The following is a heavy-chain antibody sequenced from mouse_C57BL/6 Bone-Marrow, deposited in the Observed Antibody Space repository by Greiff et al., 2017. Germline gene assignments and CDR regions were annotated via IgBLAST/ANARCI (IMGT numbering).Heavy chain of an antibody. Sequence: VQLQQSGAELVRPGASVTLSCTASGFNIKDDYMHWVKQRPEQGLEWIGWIDPENGDTEYASKFPGKATITADTSSNTAYLQHSSLTSEDTAVYYCTTRVYYGSSYWYFDVWGTGTTVTVSS. J-gene: IGHJ1*03. CDR1: GFNIKDDY. CDR3: TTRVYYGSSYWYFDV. CDR2: IDPENGDT. V-gene: IGHV14-4*01. D-gene: IGHD1-1*01.